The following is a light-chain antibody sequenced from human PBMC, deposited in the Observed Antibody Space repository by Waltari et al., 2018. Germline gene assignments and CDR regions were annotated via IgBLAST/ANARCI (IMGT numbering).Light chain of an antibody. CDR3: SSYTSSSTYV. CDR1: NSDIGGYNY. Sequence: QSALTQPASASGSPGQSITIPCPGTNSDIGGYNYVSWYQQHPGKAPKLMIYDVSKRPSGVSNRFSGSKSGNTASLTISGLQAEDEADYYCSSYTSSSTYVFGTGTKVTVL. J-gene: IGLJ1*01. V-gene: IGLV2-14*01. CDR2: DVS.